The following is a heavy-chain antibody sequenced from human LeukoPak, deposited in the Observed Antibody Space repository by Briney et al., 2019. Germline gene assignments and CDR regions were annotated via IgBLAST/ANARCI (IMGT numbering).Heavy chain of an antibody. Sequence: PGGSLRLSCAASGFTFSSYSMNWVRQAPGKGLEWVSYISSSSSTIYYADSVKGRFTISRGNAKNSLYLQMNSLRAEDTAVYYCARVRAHITGTNYYMDVWGKGTTVTVSS. J-gene: IGHJ6*03. V-gene: IGHV3-48*04. D-gene: IGHD1-20*01. CDR3: ARVRAHITGTNYYMDV. CDR2: ISSSSSTI. CDR1: GFTFSSYS.